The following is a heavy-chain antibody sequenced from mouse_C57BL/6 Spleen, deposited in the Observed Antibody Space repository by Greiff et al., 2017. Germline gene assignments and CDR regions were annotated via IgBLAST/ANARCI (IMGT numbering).Heavy chain of an antibody. D-gene: IGHD4-1*01. V-gene: IGHV1-15*01. CDR1: GYTFTDYE. CDR2: IDPETGGT. CDR3: TGLTGTHWYFDV. Sequence: QVQLQQSGAELVRPGASVTLSCKASGYTFTDYEMHWVKQTPVHGLEWIGAIDPETGGTAYNQKFKGKAILTADKSSSTAYMELRSLTSEDSDVYYCTGLTGTHWYFDVWGTGTTVTVSS. J-gene: IGHJ1*03.